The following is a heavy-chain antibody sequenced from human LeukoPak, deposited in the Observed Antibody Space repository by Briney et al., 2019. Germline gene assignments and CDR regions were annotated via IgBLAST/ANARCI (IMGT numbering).Heavy chain of an antibody. CDR3: ARGRRYSSSSPLFDY. V-gene: IGHV1-2*02. D-gene: IGHD6-6*01. CDR1: GYTFTGYY. J-gene: IGHJ4*02. Sequence: ASVKVSCKASGYTFTGYYVHWVRQAPGQGLEWMGWINPNSGGTNYAQKFQGRVTMTRDTSISTAYMELSRLRSDDTAVYYCARGRRYSSSSPLFDYWGQETLVTVSS. CDR2: INPNSGGT.